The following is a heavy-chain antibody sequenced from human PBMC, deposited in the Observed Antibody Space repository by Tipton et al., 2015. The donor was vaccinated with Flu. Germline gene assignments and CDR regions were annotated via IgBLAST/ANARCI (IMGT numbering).Heavy chain of an antibody. CDR1: GYSIRSSNYY. CDR2: IFHSGNS. Sequence: TLSLTCAVSGYSIRSSNYYWGWIRQPPGKGLEWIGNIFHSGNSYHNPSLKSRVTMSVETSKNQFSVKLSSVTPADTAVYYCARLPLALSYFDYWGQGTLVTVSS. V-gene: IGHV4-38-2*01. J-gene: IGHJ4*02. CDR3: ARLPLALSYFDY.